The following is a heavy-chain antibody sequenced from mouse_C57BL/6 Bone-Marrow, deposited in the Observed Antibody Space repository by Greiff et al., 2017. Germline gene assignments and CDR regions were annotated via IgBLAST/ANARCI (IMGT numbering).Heavy chain of an antibody. Sequence: EVKLMESGTVLARPGASVKMSCKTSGYTFTSYWMHWVKQRPGQGLEWIGAIYPGNSDTSYNQKFKGKAKLPAVTSASTDYMGLSSLTDKDSAVYYCTRRGNYYGSPAWFAYWGQGTLVTVSA. CDR3: TRRGNYYGSPAWFAY. V-gene: IGHV1-5*01. D-gene: IGHD1-1*01. J-gene: IGHJ3*01. CDR1: GYTFTSYW. CDR2: IYPGNSDT.